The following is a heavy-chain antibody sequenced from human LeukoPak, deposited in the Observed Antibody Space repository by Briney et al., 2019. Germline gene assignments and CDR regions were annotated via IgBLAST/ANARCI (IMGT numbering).Heavy chain of an antibody. J-gene: IGHJ4*02. Sequence: ASVKVSCKASGYTFTGYYMHWVRQAPGQGLEWMGWINPNSGGTNYAQKFQGWVTTTRDTSISTAYMELSRLRSDDTAVYYCARGGSGSYHVDYWGQGTLVTVSS. CDR2: INPNSGGT. D-gene: IGHD3-10*01. V-gene: IGHV1-2*04. CDR1: GYTFTGYY. CDR3: ARGGSGSYHVDY.